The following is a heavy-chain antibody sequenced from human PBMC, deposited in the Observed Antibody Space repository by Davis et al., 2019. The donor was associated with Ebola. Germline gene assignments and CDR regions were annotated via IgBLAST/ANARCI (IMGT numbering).Heavy chain of an antibody. CDR2: ISAYSGHT. CDR1: GYTFTSDG. V-gene: IGHV1-18*01. D-gene: IGHD2-15*01. CDR3: ARSRHLLRKLLFIERGFDP. J-gene: IGHJ5*02. Sequence: ASVKVSCKASGYTFTSDGLCWVRQAPGQGLEWMGWISAYSGHTNYAQKFQDRVTMTTDTSTSTAYMELRSLRSDDTAVYYCARSRHLLRKLLFIERGFDPWGQGTLVTVSS.